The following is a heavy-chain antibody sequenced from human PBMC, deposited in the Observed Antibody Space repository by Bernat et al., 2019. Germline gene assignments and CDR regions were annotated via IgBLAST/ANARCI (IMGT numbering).Heavy chain of an antibody. J-gene: IGHJ1*01. D-gene: IGHD2-2*01. V-gene: IGHV3-48*03. CDR2: TSSSGTTI. CDR1: GFTFSSYE. Sequence: EVQLVESGGGLVQPGGSLRLSCEASGFTFSSYEMNWVRQAPGKGLEWVSYTSSSGTTIYYADSVKGRFFISGDNAENSLYLQMNSLRTEDTAVYYCAREISTSDSEHFQNWGQGTLVTVSS. CDR3: AREISTSDSEHFQN.